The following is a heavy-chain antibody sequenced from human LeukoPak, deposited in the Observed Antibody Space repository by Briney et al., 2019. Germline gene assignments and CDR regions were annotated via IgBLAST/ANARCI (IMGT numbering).Heavy chain of an antibody. Sequence: PSETLSLTCTVSGGSISSYYWSWIRQPPGKGLEWIGYIYYSGSTNYNPSLKSRVTISVDTSKNQFSLKLSSVTAADTAVYYCAGDTTAAFFFDYWGQGTLVTVSS. CDR3: AGDTTAAFFFDY. CDR1: GGSISSYY. V-gene: IGHV4-59*01. J-gene: IGHJ4*02. CDR2: IYYSGST. D-gene: IGHD1-14*01.